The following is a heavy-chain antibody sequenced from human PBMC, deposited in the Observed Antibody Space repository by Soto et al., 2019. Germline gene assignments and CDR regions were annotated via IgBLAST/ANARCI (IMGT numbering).Heavy chain of an antibody. V-gene: IGHV1-18*01. CDR1: GYTFTNYG. D-gene: IGHD3-16*01. J-gene: IGHJ3*02. CDR3: AREGLLGGTLFAFDI. CDR2: ISAHNGNT. Sequence: QVQLVQSGAEVKKPGASVKVSCQASGYTFTNYGVGWVRQAPGQGLEWMGWISAHNGNTDYLQSLQGRLTLTPDTSTSTAYMELKSLRSDDTAVYFCAREGLLGGTLFAFDIWGQGTLVTVSS.